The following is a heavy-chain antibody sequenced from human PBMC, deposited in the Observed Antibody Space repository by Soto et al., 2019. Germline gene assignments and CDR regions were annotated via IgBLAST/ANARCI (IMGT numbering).Heavy chain of an antibody. V-gene: IGHV3-64*01. CDR1: GFTFSTYA. D-gene: IGHD2-8*01. CDR2: ISSNGRST. CDR3: ARARCTNGVCYAPSDY. Sequence: GGSLRLSCATSGFTFSTYAMHWVRQAPGKGLEYVSAISSNGRSTYYANSVKGRFTISRDNSKNTLYLQMDSLRAEDMAVYYCARARCTNGVCYAPSDYWGQGTLVTVSS. J-gene: IGHJ4*02.